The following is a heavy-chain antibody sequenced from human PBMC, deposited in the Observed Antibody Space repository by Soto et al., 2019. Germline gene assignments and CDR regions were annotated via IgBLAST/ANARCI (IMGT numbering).Heavy chain of an antibody. V-gene: IGHV3-23*01. CDR1: GFTFSSYA. CDR3: AKDLGYYYDSSGPDYWYFDL. D-gene: IGHD3-22*01. Sequence: GGSLRLSCAASGFTFSSYAMSWVRQAPGKGLEWVSAISGSGGSPYYADSVKGRFTISRDNSKNTLYLQMNSLRAEDTAVYYCAKDLGYYYDSSGPDYWYFDLWGRGALVTVSS. CDR2: ISGSGGSP. J-gene: IGHJ2*01.